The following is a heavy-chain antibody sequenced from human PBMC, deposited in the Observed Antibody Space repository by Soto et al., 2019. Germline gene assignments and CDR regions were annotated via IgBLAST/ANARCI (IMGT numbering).Heavy chain of an antibody. D-gene: IGHD3-22*01. CDR3: ARGIGAYDSSGYYYPYFDY. J-gene: IGHJ4*02. V-gene: IGHV1-8*01. Sequence: QVQLVQSGAEVKKPGASVKVSCKASGYTFTSYDINWVRQATGQGLEWMGWMNPNSGNTGYAQKFQGRVTMTRNTSISTAYMELSSLRSEDTAVYYCARGIGAYDSSGYYYPYFDYWGQGTLVTVSS. CDR1: GYTFTSYD. CDR2: MNPNSGNT.